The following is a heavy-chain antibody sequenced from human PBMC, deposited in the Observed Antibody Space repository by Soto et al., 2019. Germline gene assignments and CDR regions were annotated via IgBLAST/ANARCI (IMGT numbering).Heavy chain of an antibody. Sequence: GESLKISCKGSGYSFTSYWIGWVRQMPGKGLEWMGIIYPGNSDTRYSPSFQGQVTISADKSISTAYMQWSSLKASDTAMYYCARHRRGSGYCASSGYRRIGYYYYGMDVWGQGTTVTVSS. CDR2: IYPGNSDT. CDR3: ARHRRGSGYCASSGYRRIGYYYYGMDV. CDR1: GYSFTSYW. J-gene: IGHJ6*02. V-gene: IGHV5-51*01. D-gene: IGHD3-22*01.